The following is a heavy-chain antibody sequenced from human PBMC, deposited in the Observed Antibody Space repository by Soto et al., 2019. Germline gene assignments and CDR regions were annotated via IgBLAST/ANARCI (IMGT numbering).Heavy chain of an antibody. Sequence: GSLRLSCAASGFTFSSYAIHWVRQAPGKGLEWVAVISYDGSNKYYADSVKGRFTISRDNSKNTLYLQMNSLRAEDTAVYYCARDGIGYGYFDYWGQGTLVTVSS. CDR2: ISYDGSNK. CDR1: GFTFSSYA. CDR3: ARDGIGYGYFDY. D-gene: IGHD2-15*01. V-gene: IGHV3-30-3*01. J-gene: IGHJ4*02.